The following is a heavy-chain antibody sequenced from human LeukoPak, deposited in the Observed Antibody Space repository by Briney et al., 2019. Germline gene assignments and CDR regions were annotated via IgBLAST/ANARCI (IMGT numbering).Heavy chain of an antibody. Sequence: GGSLRLSCAVSGFTVSDYGIHWVRQGPGKGLEWVALVSYDGGSKYYADSVKGRITISRDNSKNTLHLQMNSLRTEDTAVYYCARVKGGIAAAGNYFDYWGQGTLVTVSS. D-gene: IGHD6-13*01. CDR3: ARVKGGIAAAGNYFDY. V-gene: IGHV3-30*03. CDR1: GFTVSDYG. CDR2: VSYDGGSK. J-gene: IGHJ4*02.